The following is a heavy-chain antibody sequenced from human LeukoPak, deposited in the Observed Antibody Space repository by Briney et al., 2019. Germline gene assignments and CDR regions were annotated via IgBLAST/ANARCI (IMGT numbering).Heavy chain of an antibody. J-gene: IGHJ3*02. CDR2: IYYSGST. V-gene: IGHV4-59*01. Sequence: SETLSLTCTVSGGSITSYYWSWIRQPPGQGLEWIGYIYYSGSTTYNPPLKSRVTISVDTYKNQFSLKLSPVTAADAAVYYCARDMRGIYDSSGRDAFDIWGQGTMVTVSS. CDR1: GGSITSYY. D-gene: IGHD3-22*01. CDR3: ARDMRGIYDSSGRDAFDI.